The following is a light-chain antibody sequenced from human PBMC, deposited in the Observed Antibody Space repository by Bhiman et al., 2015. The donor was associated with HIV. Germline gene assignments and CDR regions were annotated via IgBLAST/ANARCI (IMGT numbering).Light chain of an antibody. CDR3: CSYTISNTYV. CDR1: ASDVGGYTD. Sequence: QSALAQPASVSGSLGQSITISCSGTASDVGGYTDVSWYQRHPGKAPKLIIYDVSNRPSGISARFSGSKFGNTASLTISGLQPEDEADYFCCSYTISNTYVFGTGTKVTVL. J-gene: IGLJ1*01. CDR2: DVS. V-gene: IGLV2-14*03.